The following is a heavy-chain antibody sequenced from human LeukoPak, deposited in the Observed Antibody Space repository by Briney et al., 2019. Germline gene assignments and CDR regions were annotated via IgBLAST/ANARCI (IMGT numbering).Heavy chain of an antibody. CDR1: GFTFSSYA. D-gene: IGHD3-22*01. CDR3: AKDRRGLGYYYDSSGYYWPR. CDR2: ISGSGGST. J-gene: IGHJ4*02. Sequence: PGGSLRLSRAASGFTFSSYAMSWVRQAPGKGLEWVSAISGSGGSTYYADSVKGRFTISRDNSKNTLYLQMNSLRAEDTAVYYCAKDRRGLGYYYDSSGYYWPRWGQGTLVTVSS. V-gene: IGHV3-23*01.